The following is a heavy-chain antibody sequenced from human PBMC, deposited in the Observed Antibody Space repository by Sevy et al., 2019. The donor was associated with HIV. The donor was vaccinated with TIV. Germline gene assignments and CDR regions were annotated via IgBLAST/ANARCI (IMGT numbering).Heavy chain of an antibody. J-gene: IGHJ4*02. CDR2: IKSKTDGGTT. V-gene: IGHV3-15*01. D-gene: IGHD1-26*01. CDR3: TTDPYSGSYSDY. Sequence: GGSLRLSCAASGFTFSNAWMSWVRQAPGKGLEWVGRIKSKTDGGTTDYAAPVKGRFTISRDDSKNTLYLQMNSLKTEDTAGYYCTTDPYSGSYSDYWGQGTLVTVSS. CDR1: GFTFSNAW.